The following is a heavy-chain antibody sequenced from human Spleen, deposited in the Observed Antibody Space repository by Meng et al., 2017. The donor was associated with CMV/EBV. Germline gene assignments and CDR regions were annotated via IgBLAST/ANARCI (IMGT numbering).Heavy chain of an antibody. J-gene: IGHJ5*02. D-gene: IGHD3-22*01. CDR3: ARMGNYYDSSGYYWDWFDP. CDR1: GYTFTGYY. V-gene: IGHV1-2*02. Sequence: ASVKVSCKASGYTFTGYYMHWVRQAPGQGLEWMGWINPNSGGTNYVQKFQGRVTMTRDTSISTAYMELSSVTAADTAVYYCARMGNYYDSSGYYWDWFDPWGQGTLVTVSS. CDR2: INPNSGGT.